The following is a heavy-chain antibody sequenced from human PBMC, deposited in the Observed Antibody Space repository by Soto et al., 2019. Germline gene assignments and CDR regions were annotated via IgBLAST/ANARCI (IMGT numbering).Heavy chain of an antibody. CDR1: GGPITSENYY. CDR2: ISFSGTT. J-gene: IGHJ5*02. D-gene: IGHD6-19*01. Sequence: QLQLQESGPGLVKPSETLSLTCTVSGGPITSENYYWGWIRQPPGKGLEWIGTISFSGTTYYNPSLKGRVTISMDTSKNQFSLKLNSVTAADTAVFDCARQGPSYIVAGSYWFDPWGQGTLVSVSS. V-gene: IGHV4-39*01. CDR3: ARQGPSYIVAGSYWFDP.